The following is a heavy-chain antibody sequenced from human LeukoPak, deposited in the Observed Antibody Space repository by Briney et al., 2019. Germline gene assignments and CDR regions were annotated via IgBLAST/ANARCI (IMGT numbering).Heavy chain of an antibody. J-gene: IGHJ5*02. D-gene: IGHD3-10*02. Sequence: GAARQISSKGSGSSFTSYWIGGGRRMPGKGGGGRGLIYPVHSHTIYTPSFQRQLPISADNSIRTAYLQWRSLKAPDTAMYYCARRYFRRSFHWFDLWGQGTLVTVSS. CDR3: ARRYFRRSFHWFDL. CDR1: GSSFTSYW. CDR2: IYPVHSHT. V-gene: IGHV5-51*01.